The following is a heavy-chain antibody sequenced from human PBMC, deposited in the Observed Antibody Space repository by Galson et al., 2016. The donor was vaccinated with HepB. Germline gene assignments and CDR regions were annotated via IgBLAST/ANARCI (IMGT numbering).Heavy chain of an antibody. J-gene: IGHJ4*02. CDR3: TTWLSHHFDY. V-gene: IGHV3-23*01. CDR2: IDGPTPNT. Sequence: SLRLSCAASGFTFRNYALSWFRRAPGKGVEWVSHIDGPTPNTHYADSVRGRFTIYRDNSRDTLYLQMDSLTAEDSAIYYCTTWLSHHFDYWGQGTRVTVSS. D-gene: IGHD6-19*01. CDR1: GFTFRNYA.